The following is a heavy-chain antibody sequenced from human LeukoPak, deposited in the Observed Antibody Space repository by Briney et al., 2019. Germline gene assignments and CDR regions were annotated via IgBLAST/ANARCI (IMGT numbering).Heavy chain of an antibody. CDR3: ASRWLPFDAFDI. D-gene: IGHD3-22*01. V-gene: IGHV3-33*01. Sequence: PGGSLRLSCAASGFTFSSYGMHWVRQAPGKGLEWVAVIWYDGSNKYYADSVKGRFTISRDNSKNTLYLQMNSLRAEDTAVYYCASRWLPFDAFDIWGQGTMVTVSS. CDR2: IWYDGSNK. CDR1: GFTFSSYG. J-gene: IGHJ3*02.